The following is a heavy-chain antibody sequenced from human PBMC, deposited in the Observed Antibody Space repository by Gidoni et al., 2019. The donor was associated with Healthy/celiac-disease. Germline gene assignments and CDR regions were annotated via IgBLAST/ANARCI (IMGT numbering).Heavy chain of an antibody. CDR2: ITSKTDGGTT. V-gene: IGHV3-15*01. D-gene: IGHD4-4*01. CDR3: TTVISNYVGYWFDP. Sequence: EVQLVESGGGLVKPGGARRLACADAGCTGSKAWMSWVRQAPGRGLECVGRITSKTDGGTTDYAAPVKGRFTISRDDSKNTLYLQMNSLKTEDTAVYYCTTVISNYVGYWFDPWGQGTLVTVSS. J-gene: IGHJ5*02. CDR1: GCTGSKAW.